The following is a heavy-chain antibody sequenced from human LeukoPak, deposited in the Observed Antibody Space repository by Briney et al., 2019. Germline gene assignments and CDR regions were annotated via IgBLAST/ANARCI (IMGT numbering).Heavy chain of an antibody. J-gene: IGHJ4*02. CDR3: ARRCSSNSCPFDY. CDR1: GYSFTSYW. CDR2: IDPSDSYT. V-gene: IGHV5-10-1*01. Sequence: GESLKTSCKGSGYSFTSYWISWVRQMPGKGLEWMGRIDPSDSYTNYSPSFQGHVTLSADKSISTAYLQWSSLKASDTAMYYCARRCSSNSCPFDYWGQGTLVTVSS. D-gene: IGHD2-2*01.